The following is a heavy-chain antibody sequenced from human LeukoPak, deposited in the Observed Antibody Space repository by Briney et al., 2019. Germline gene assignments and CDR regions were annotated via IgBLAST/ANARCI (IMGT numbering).Heavy chain of an antibody. Sequence: PGVSLRLSCAASGFTFSTYGMHWVRQAPGKGLEWVAFIRYDAKQIYYVDSVKGRFTISRDISKNTLYLQMNSLRAEDTAVYYCAKDFGQVATIPFFDFWGQGTLVTVSS. CDR1: GFTFSTYG. V-gene: IGHV3-30*02. D-gene: IGHD5-24*01. CDR2: IRYDAKQI. J-gene: IGHJ4*02. CDR3: AKDFGQVATIPFFDF.